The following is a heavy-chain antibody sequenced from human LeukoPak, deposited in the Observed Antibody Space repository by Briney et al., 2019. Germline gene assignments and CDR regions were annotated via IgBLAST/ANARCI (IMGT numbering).Heavy chain of an antibody. CDR1: GFTFSSYS. CDR2: ISSSSSYI. Sequence: NPGGSLRLSCAASGFTFSSYSMNWVRQAPGKGLEWVSSISSSSSYIYYADSVKGRFTISRDNAKNSLYLQMNSLRAEDTAVYYCARVGGSGVVMYFDYWGQGTLVTVSS. D-gene: IGHD3-3*01. CDR3: ARVGGSGVVMYFDY. J-gene: IGHJ4*02. V-gene: IGHV3-21*01.